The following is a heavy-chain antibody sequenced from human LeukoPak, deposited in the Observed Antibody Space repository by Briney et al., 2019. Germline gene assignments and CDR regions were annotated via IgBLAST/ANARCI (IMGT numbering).Heavy chain of an antibody. D-gene: IGHD5-18*01. CDR3: ASPRGFSYGYFDY. Sequence: SETLSLTCTVSGGSISSSAYWGLIRQPPGKGLEWIGSIYYTKNTYYNPSLESRVTISADTSKNQFSLTLGSVSATDTAVYYCASPRGFSYGYFDYWGQGTLVTVSS. V-gene: IGHV4-39*01. J-gene: IGHJ4*02. CDR1: GGSISSSAY. CDR2: IYYTKNT.